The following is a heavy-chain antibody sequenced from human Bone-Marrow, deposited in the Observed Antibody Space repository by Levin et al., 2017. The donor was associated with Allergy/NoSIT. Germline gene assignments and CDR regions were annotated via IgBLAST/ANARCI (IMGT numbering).Heavy chain of an antibody. CDR1: GFTLKNAW. Sequence: SCAASGFTLKNAWINWVRQAPGKGLEWVGRFKGKTDGGTADYAAPVKGRFTISRDDSKNMLYLQMNSLKTEDTAVYYCSTVRYCTSGVCYARYYYYYGMDVWGQGTTVTVSS. D-gene: IGHD2-8*01. V-gene: IGHV3-15*07. CDR3: STVRYCTSGVCYARYYYYYGMDV. J-gene: IGHJ6*02. CDR2: FKGKTDGGTA.